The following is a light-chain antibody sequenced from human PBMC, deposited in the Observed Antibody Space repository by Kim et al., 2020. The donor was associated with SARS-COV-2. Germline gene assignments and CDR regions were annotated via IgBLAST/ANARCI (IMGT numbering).Light chain of an antibody. CDR2: AAS. CDR1: RTINNY. CDR3: QHTYSSPLN. V-gene: IGKV1-39*01. Sequence: DIQATQSPSSLSASVGDRVTITCRASRTINNYLNWYQQKPGKAPQLLIHAASTLQSGGPSRFSGSGSGTDFTLTISSLQPEDFVTYYCQHTYSSPLNFGGGTKVDIK. J-gene: IGKJ4*01.